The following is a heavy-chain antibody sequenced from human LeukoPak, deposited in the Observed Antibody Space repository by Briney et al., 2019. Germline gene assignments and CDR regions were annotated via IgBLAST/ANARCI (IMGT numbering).Heavy chain of an antibody. CDR3: ANEEVPNDY. Sequence: GSLRLSCVVSGFTFSSHAMSWVRQTPGKGLEWVSGISISGDMTYYADSVEGRFTISRDNSKNTVHLQMNNVRVEDTAVYFCANEEVPNDYWGQGTLVTVSS. CDR2: ISISGDMT. V-gene: IGHV3-23*01. CDR1: GFTFSSHA. J-gene: IGHJ4*02. D-gene: IGHD4/OR15-4a*01.